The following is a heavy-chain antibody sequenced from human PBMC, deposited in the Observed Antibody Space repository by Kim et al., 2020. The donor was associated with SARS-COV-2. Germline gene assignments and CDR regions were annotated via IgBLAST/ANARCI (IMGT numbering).Heavy chain of an antibody. CDR3: ATRLKHPTTPVATTGYY. D-gene: IGHD5-12*01. CDR1: GGTFSTYA. CDR2: IIPMFQKA. V-gene: IGHV1-69*13. Sequence: SVKVSCKASGGTFSTYAISWVRQAPGQGLEWIGGIIPMFQKADYDQKFQGRVTITADESTTPAYMEVSRLRSEDTAMYFCATRLKHPTTPVATTGYY. J-gene: IGHJ6*01.